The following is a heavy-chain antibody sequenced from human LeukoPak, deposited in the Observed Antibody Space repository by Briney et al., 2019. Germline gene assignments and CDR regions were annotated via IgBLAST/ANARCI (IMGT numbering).Heavy chain of an antibody. CDR1: GYTFTGYF. CDR2: INPNSGGT. D-gene: IGHD3-22*01. V-gene: IGHV1-2*02. J-gene: IGHJ1*01. CDR3: AREDLYYYDSSGSEYFQH. Sequence: WASVKVSCKASGYTFTGYFMHWVRQAPGQGLEWMGWINPNSGGTSYLQNFQGRVTMTRDTSISTAYKDLSRLRSDDTAVYYCAREDLYYYDSSGSEYFQHWGQGTLVTVSS.